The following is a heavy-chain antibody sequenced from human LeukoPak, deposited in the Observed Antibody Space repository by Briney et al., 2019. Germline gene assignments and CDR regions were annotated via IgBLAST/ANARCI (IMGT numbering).Heavy chain of an antibody. J-gene: IGHJ4*02. CDR1: GGSFSGYY. Sequence: SETLSLTCAVYGGSFSGYYWSWIRQPPGKGLEWIGEINHSGSTNYNPSLKSRVTISVDTSKNQFSLKLSSVTAADTAVYYCARGRSIRSGSSTSCYYSDYWGQGTLVTVSS. CDR2: INHSGST. D-gene: IGHD2-2*01. V-gene: IGHV4-34*01. CDR3: ARGRSIRSGSSTSCYYSDY.